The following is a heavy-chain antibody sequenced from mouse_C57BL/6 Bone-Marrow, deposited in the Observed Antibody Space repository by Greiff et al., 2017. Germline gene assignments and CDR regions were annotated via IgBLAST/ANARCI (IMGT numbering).Heavy chain of an antibody. D-gene: IGHD1-1*01. CDR3: ASRYYGSRYDCDY. V-gene: IGHV1-69*01. Sequence: VQLQQPGAELVMPGASVKLSCKASGYTFTSYWMHWVKQRPGQGLEWIGEIDPSDSYTTYNQKFKGKSTLTVDKSSSTAYRRLSSLPSEDSAVYYGASRYYGSRYDCDYWGQGTTLTVSS. CDR1: GYTFTSYW. CDR2: IDPSDSYT. J-gene: IGHJ2*01.